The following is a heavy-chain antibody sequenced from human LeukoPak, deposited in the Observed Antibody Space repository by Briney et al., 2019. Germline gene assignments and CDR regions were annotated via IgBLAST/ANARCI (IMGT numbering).Heavy chain of an antibody. V-gene: IGHV4-34*01. CDR3: ASSSSFSY. CDR1: GASFSGYY. D-gene: IGHD6-6*01. Sequence: SETLSLTGAVYGASFSGYYWSWIRQPPGKGLEWIGEINHSGSINYNPSLKSRVTISVDTSKNQFSLKLSSVTAADTAVYYCASSSSFSYWGQGTLVTVSS. J-gene: IGHJ4*02. CDR2: INHSGSI.